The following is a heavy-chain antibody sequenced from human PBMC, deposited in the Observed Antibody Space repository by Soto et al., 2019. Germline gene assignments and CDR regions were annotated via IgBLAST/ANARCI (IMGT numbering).Heavy chain of an antibody. CDR3: ARGNWFDP. Sequence: QVQLVQSGAEVKKPGASVKVSCKASGYTFITYDINWVRQATGQGLEWVGWVNPDSGKTDYARKFQGRVTMTRNTSISTVYMELSVLRSEDKAVYYCARGNWFDPWGQGTLVTVSS. CDR2: VNPDSGKT. J-gene: IGHJ5*02. V-gene: IGHV1-8*01. CDR1: GYTFITYD.